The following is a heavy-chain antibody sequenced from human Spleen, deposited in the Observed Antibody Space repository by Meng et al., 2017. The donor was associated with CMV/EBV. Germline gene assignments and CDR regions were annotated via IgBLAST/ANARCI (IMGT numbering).Heavy chain of an antibody. CDR3: AHRLRWFDP. D-gene: IGHD3-10*01. CDR2: IYWNDDK. CDR1: GFQLSTSGVG. V-gene: IGHV2-5*01. J-gene: IGHJ5*02. Sequence: LTCTFSGFQLSTSGVGVGWIRQPPGKALEWLALIYWNDDKRYSPSLKSRLTITKDTSKNQVVLTMTNMDPVDTATYYCAHRLRWFDPWGQGTLVTVSS.